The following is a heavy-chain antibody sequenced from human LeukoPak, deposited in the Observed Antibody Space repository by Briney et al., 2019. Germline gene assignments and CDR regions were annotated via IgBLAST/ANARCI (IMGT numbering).Heavy chain of an antibody. CDR3: ARDSGGSYYSAFDI. V-gene: IGHV4-31*03. CDR1: GGSISSGGYY. J-gene: IGHJ3*02. Sequence: PSQTLSLTCTVSGGSISSGGYYWSWIRQHPGKGLEWIGYIHYSGSTYYNPSLKSRVTISVDTSKNQFSLKLSSVTAAGTAVYYCARDSGGSYYSAFDIWGQGTMVTVSS. D-gene: IGHD1-26*01. CDR2: IHYSGST.